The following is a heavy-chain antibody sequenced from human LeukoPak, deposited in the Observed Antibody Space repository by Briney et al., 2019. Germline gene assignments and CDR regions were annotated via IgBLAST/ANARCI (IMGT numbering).Heavy chain of an antibody. CDR2: INHSGST. Sequence: SETRSLTCAVYGGSFSGYYWSWIRQPPGKGLEWIGEINHSGSTNYNPSLKSRVTISVDTSKNQFSLKLSSVTAADTAVYYCARVWDCGGDCYSYFDYWGQGTLVTVSS. V-gene: IGHV4-34*01. D-gene: IGHD2-21*01. CDR1: GGSFSGYY. CDR3: ARVWDCGGDCYSYFDY. J-gene: IGHJ4*02.